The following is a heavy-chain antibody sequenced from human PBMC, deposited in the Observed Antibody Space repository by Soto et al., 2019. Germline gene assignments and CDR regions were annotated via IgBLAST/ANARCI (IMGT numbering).Heavy chain of an antibody. J-gene: IGHJ4*02. CDR2: IYYSGST. V-gene: IGHV4-39*01. CDR1: VGSISSSSYK. Sequence: ETLSLNCPVSVGSISSSSYKWGWILQPPGKGLEWIGSIYYSGSTYYNPSLKSRVTISVDTSKNQFSLKLSSVTAADTAVYYCARPGYYDSSGDRDYWGQGTLATVSS. D-gene: IGHD3-22*01. CDR3: ARPGYYDSSGDRDY.